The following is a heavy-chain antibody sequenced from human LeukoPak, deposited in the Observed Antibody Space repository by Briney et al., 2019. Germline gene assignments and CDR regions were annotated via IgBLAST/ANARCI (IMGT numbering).Heavy chain of an antibody. V-gene: IGHV3-30*02. CDR3: AKEITVAGSY. J-gene: IGHJ4*02. Sequence: RGSLRLSCAASGFTFSSYDMYWVRQAPGKGLEWVAFIRYDGSNKYYADSVKGRFTISRDNSKNTLYLQMNSLRPEDTAVYYCAKEITVAGSYWGQGTLVTVSS. CDR2: IRYDGSNK. D-gene: IGHD6-19*01. CDR1: GFTFSSYD.